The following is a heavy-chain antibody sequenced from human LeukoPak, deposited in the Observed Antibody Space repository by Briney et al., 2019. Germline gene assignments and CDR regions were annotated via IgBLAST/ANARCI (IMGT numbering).Heavy chain of an antibody. CDR2: IRSKANSYAT. V-gene: IGHV3-73*01. J-gene: IGHJ6*03. CDR1: GFTFSGSA. CDR3: TREYYYDSSGYYYYYYYMDV. D-gene: IGHD3-22*01. Sequence: PGGSLRLSCAASGFTFSGSAMRWVRQASGKGLEWVGRIRSKANSYATAYAASAKGRFTISRDDSKNTAYLQMNSLKTEDTAVYYCTREYYYDSSGYYYYYYYMDVWGKGTTVTVSS.